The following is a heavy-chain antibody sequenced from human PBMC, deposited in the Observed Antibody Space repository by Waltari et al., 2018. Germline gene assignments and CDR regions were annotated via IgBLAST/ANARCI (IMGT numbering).Heavy chain of an antibody. CDR1: GGSISIGGYY. CDR2: IYYSGST. Sequence: QVQLQESGPGLVKPSPTLSLTCPVPGGSISIGGYYWSWIRQHPGKGLEWIGYIYYSGSTYYNPSLKSRVTISVDTSKNQFSLKLSSVTAADTAVYYCARGDSYGFWWFDPWGQGTLVTVSS. V-gene: IGHV4-31*03. J-gene: IGHJ5*02. D-gene: IGHD5-18*01. CDR3: ARGDSYGFWWFDP.